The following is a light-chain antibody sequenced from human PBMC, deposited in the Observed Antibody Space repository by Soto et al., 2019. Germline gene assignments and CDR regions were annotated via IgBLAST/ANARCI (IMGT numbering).Light chain of an antibody. CDR2: QAS. J-gene: IGKJ1*01. V-gene: IGKV1-5*03. Sequence: DIQMTQSPSTLSASVGDRLTITCRASQSVTTSLAWYQQKPGIAPKLLIYQASSLENGVPSRFSGSGSGTEFTLTISSLHTDDFATYYCKQYATYRTFGQGTKVDIK. CDR3: KQYATYRT. CDR1: QSVTTS.